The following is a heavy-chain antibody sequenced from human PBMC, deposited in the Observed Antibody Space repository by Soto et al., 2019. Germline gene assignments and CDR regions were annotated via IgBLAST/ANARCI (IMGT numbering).Heavy chain of an antibody. J-gene: IGHJ4*02. CDR3: SGAESPDTAYFSLY. V-gene: IGHV5-51*01. CDR2: IYPGDSDA. CDR1: GYTLSKYW. Sequence: AGESLKISCKGSGYTLSKYWIGWVRQTPGKGLEWMGMIYPGDSDARYSPSFEGQVTFSVDKSINTAYLQWNSLNIEDSAVYYCSGAESPDTAYFSLYWGQGTPVTVSS. D-gene: IGHD1-26*01.